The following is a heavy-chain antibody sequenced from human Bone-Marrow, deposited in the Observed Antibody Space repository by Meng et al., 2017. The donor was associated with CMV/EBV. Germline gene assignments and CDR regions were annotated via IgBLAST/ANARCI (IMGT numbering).Heavy chain of an antibody. CDR2: INHSGST. D-gene: IGHD3-22*01. J-gene: IGHJ4*02. CDR3: ARGGVVVNGAPFDY. CDR1: GGSFSGYY. V-gene: IGHV4-34*01. Sequence: QGQLQQGGAGLLKPSETLSLTCAVYGGSFSGYYWSWIRQPPGKGLEWIGEINHSGSTNYNPSLKSRVTISVDTSKNQFSLKLSSVTAADTAVYYCARGGVVVNGAPFDYWGQGTLVTVSS.